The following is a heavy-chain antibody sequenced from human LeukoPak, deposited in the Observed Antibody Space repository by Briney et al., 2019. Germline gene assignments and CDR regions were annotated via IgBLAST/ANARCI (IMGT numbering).Heavy chain of an antibody. CDR3: ARKKAGEPFFDY. D-gene: IGHD7-27*01. CDR1: GGSISSGNW. V-gene: IGHV4-4*02. CDR2: IYHSGST. Sequence: SETLSLTCAVSGGSISSGNWWSWVRPPPGKGPEWIGEIYHSGSTNYNPSLKSRVTISVDKSKNQFSLKLSSVTAADTAVYYCARKKAGEPFFDYWGQGTLVTVSS. J-gene: IGHJ4*02.